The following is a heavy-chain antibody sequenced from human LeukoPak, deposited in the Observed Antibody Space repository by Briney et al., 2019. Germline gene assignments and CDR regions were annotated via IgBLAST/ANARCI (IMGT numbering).Heavy chain of an antibody. V-gene: IGHV3-21*01. Sequence: PGGSLRLSCAASGFTFSSYSMNWVRQAPGKGLEWVSSISSSSSYIYYADSVKGRFTISRDNAKNSLYLQMNSLRAEDTAVYYCARDFGDYSYSYYYYMDVWGQGTTVTVSS. J-gene: IGHJ6*03. D-gene: IGHD4-17*01. CDR3: ARDFGDYSYSYYYYMDV. CDR2: ISSSSSYI. CDR1: GFTFSSYS.